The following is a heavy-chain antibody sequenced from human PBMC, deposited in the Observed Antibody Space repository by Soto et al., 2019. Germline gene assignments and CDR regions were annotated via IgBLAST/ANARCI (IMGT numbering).Heavy chain of an antibody. CDR1: GGSISSSSYY. D-gene: IGHD3-10*01. Sequence: TSETLSLTCTVSGGSISSSSYYWGWIRQPPGKGLEWIGSIYYSGSTYYNPSLKSRVTISVDTSKNQFSLKLSSVTAADTAVYYCAMLRPPNYYGSGSFYYGMDVWSQGTTVTVSS. V-gene: IGHV4-39*01. J-gene: IGHJ6*02. CDR3: AMLRPPNYYGSGSFYYGMDV. CDR2: IYYSGST.